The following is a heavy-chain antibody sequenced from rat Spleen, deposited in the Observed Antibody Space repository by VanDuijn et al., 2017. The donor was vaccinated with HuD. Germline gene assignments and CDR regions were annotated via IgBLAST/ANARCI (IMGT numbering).Heavy chain of an antibody. Sequence: EVQLVESGGGLVHPGRSLKLSCVTSGFTFNYYWMTWIRQAPGKGLEWVASISYDGSSTNYRDSVKGRFTISRDNAKSTLYLQMDSLRSEDTATYYCARQGPHCFDYWGQGVMVTVSS. CDR1: GFTFNYYW. CDR2: ISYDGSST. CDR3: ARQGPHCFDY. J-gene: IGHJ2*01. V-gene: IGHV5-31*01. D-gene: IGHD3-1*01.